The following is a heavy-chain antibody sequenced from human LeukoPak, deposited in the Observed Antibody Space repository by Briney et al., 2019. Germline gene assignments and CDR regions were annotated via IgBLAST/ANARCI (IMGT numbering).Heavy chain of an antibody. CDR3: ARRRYYGSGSGDY. Sequence: SETLSLTCTVSGGSISSYYWSWIRQPPGKGLEWIGYIYYSGSTNYNPSLKSRVTISVDTSKNQFSLKLSSVTAADTAVYYCARRRYYGSGSGDYWGQGTLVTVSS. D-gene: IGHD3-10*01. V-gene: IGHV4-59*01. J-gene: IGHJ4*02. CDR2: IYYSGST. CDR1: GGSISSYY.